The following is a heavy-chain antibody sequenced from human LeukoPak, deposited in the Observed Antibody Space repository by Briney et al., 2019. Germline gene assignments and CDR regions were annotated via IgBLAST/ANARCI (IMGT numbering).Heavy chain of an antibody. D-gene: IGHD1-26*01. CDR3: ARDGRIVDGDFQH. J-gene: IGHJ1*01. V-gene: IGHV3-30*04. CDR2: ISYDGSNK. Sequence: PGRSLRLSCAASGFTFTSYAMHWVRQAQGKGLERVAVISYDGSNKYYADSGKGRFTISRDTSNNTLDLQMHSLRADDTAVDYCARDGRIVDGDFQHWGQGTLVTVSS. CDR1: GFTFTSYA.